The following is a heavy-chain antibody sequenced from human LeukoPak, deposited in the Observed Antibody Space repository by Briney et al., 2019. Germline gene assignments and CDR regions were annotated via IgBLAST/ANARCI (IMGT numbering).Heavy chain of an antibody. V-gene: IGHV4-61*02. J-gene: IGHJ6*03. CDR1: GGSIGSGSYY. CDR2: IYTSGST. CDR3: ARVRAYGSGSYYYYYYMDV. Sequence: PSETLSLTRTVSGGSIGSGSYYWSWIRQPAGKGLEWIGRIYTSGSTNYNPSLKSRVTISVDTSKNQFSLKLSSVTAADTAVYYCARVRAYGSGSYYYYYYMDVWGKGTTVTVSS. D-gene: IGHD3-10*01.